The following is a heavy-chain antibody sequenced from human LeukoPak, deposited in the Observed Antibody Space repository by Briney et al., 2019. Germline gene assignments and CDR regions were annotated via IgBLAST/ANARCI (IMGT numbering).Heavy chain of an antibody. J-gene: IGHJ4*02. V-gene: IGHV3-23*01. D-gene: IGHD2-2*01. Sequence: PSETLSLTCTVSGGSISSSSYYWGWIRQPPGKGPEWVSAITGRGDRTYYADSVKGRFTISRDNSKNTLYLQMNSLRAEDTAVYYCLACYRSIPCYWGQGTLVTVSS. CDR1: GGSISSSSYY. CDR3: LACYRSIPCY. CDR2: ITGRGDRT.